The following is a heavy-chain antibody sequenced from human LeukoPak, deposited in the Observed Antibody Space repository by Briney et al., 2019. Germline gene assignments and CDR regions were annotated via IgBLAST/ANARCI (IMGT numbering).Heavy chain of an antibody. CDR2: INPSGGST. D-gene: IGHD3-9*01. CDR1: GYTFTSYY. J-gene: IGHJ4*02. CDR3: ARGHYDILTGYYFRNY. Sequence: GASVKVSCKASGYTFTSYYMHWVRQAPGQGLEWMGIINPSGGSTSYAQKFQGRVTMTRNTSISTAYMEMSSLKSEDTAVYYCARGHYDILTGYYFRNYWGQGTLVTVSS. V-gene: IGHV1-46*01.